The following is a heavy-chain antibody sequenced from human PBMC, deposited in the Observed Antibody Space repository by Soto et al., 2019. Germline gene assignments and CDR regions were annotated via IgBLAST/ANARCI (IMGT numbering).Heavy chain of an antibody. CDR1: GFTFSSYA. J-gene: IGHJ6*02. Sequence: EVQLLESGGGLVQPGGSLRLSCAASGFTFSSYAMSWVRQAPGKGLEWVSAISGSGGSTYYADSLKGRFTISRDNSKNTLYLQMNSRRAEDTAVYYCAKADCSGGSCYSTLYYYYGMDVWGQGTTVTVSS. CDR2: ISGSGGST. V-gene: IGHV3-23*01. CDR3: AKADCSGGSCYSTLYYYYGMDV. D-gene: IGHD2-15*01.